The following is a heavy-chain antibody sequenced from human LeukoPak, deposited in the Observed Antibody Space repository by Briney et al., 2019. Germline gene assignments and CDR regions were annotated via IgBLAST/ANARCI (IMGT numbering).Heavy chain of an antibody. CDR1: GGSFSGYY. V-gene: IGHV4-59*01. CDR2: IYYSGST. D-gene: IGHD2-2*01. Sequence: SETLSLTCAVYGGSFSGYYWSWIRQPPGKGLEWIGYIYYSGSTNYNPSLKSRVTISVDTSKNQFSLKLSSVTAADTAVYYCARFSSTSCYDYWGQGTLVTVSS. J-gene: IGHJ4*02. CDR3: ARFSSTSCYDY.